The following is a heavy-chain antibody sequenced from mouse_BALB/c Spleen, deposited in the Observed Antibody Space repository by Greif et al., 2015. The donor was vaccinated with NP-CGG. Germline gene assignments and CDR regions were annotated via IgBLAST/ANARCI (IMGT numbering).Heavy chain of an antibody. CDR2: ILPGSGST. J-gene: IGHJ3*01. D-gene: IGHD2-5*01. Sequence: VNLVESGAELMKPGASVKISCKATGYTFSSYWIEWVKQRPGHGLEWIGEILPGSGSTNYNEKFKGKATFTADTSSNTAYMQLSSLTSEGSAVYYCAREESNYWGQGTLVTVSA. CDR3: AREESNY. CDR1: GYTFSSYW. V-gene: IGHV1-9*01.